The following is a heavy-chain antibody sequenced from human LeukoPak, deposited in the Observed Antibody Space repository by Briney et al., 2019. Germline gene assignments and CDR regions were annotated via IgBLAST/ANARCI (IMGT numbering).Heavy chain of an antibody. J-gene: IGHJ5*02. Sequence: SETLSFTCAVYGGSFSGYYWSWIRQPPGKGLEWIGEINHSGSTNYNPSLKSRVTISVDTSKNQFSLKLSSMTAADTAVYYCARGGYFYGSGSYYNEYNWFDPWGQGTLVTVSS. CDR3: ARGGYFYGSGSYYNEYNWFDP. D-gene: IGHD3-10*01. V-gene: IGHV4-34*01. CDR2: INHSGST. CDR1: GGSFSGYY.